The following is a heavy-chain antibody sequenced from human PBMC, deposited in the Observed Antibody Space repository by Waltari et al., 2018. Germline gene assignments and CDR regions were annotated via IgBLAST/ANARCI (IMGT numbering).Heavy chain of an antibody. CDR1: GYTLTELS. J-gene: IGHJ4*02. CDR3: ATGFRYYYDSSGYYDY. V-gene: IGHV1-24*01. D-gene: IGHD3-22*01. Sequence: QVQLVQSGAEVKKPGASVKVSCKVSGYTLTELSMHWVRQAPGKGLEWMGGFDPEDGETIYAQKFQGRVTMTEDTSTDTAYMELSSLRSEDTSVYYCATGFRYYYDSSGYYDYWGQGTLVTVSS. CDR2: FDPEDGET.